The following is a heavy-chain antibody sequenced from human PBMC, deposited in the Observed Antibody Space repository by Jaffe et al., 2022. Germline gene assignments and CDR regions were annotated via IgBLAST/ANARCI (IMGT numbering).Heavy chain of an antibody. CDR2: IYTSGST. CDR1: GGSISSGSYY. V-gene: IGHV4-61*02. D-gene: IGHD2-21*02. Sequence: QVQLQESGPGLVKPSQTLSLTCTVSGGSISSGSYYWSWIRQPAGKGLEWIGRIYTSGSTNYNPSLKSRVTISVDTSKNQFSLKLSSVTAADTAVYYCARGQIHGYFLSGCGGDCYDVGPNNWFDPWGQGTLVTVSS. J-gene: IGHJ5*02. CDR3: ARGQIHGYFLSGCGGDCYDVGPNNWFDP.